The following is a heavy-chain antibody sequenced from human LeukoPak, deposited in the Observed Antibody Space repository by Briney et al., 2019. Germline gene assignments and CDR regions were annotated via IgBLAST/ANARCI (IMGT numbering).Heavy chain of an antibody. V-gene: IGHV3-7*01. D-gene: IGHD4/OR15-4a*01. CDR1: GFTFSSYL. CDR3: AREVLRNDLDY. J-gene: IGHJ4*02. CDR2: INQDGSEK. Sequence: PGGSLRLSCAASGFTFSSYLLSWVRQAPGKGLDWVANINQDGSEKHYVDSVKGRFTISRDNAKNSLYLQMNSLRAEDTAVYYCAREVLRNDLDYWGQGTLVTVSS.